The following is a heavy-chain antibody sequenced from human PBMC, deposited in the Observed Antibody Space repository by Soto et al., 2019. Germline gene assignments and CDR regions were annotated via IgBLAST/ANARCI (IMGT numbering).Heavy chain of an antibody. D-gene: IGHD3-22*01. CDR2: IYYSGST. CDR1: GGSISSGDYY. J-gene: IGHJ4*02. CDR3: ARVSNYYDSSGFFDY. V-gene: IGHV4-30-4*01. Sequence: KASETLSLTCTVSGGSISSGDYYWSWIRQPPGKGLEWIGYIYYSGSTYYNPSLKSRVTISVDTSKNQFSLKLSSVTAADTAVYYCARVSNYYDSSGFFDYWGQGTLVTSPQ.